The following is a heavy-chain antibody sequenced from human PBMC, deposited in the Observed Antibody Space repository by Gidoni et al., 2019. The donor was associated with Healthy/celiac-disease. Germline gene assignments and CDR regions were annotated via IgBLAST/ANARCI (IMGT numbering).Heavy chain of an antibody. CDR1: GFTFSSYW. J-gene: IGHJ4*02. CDR3: ARDRGKDGYNYFDY. V-gene: IGHV3-7*01. Sequence: EVQLVESGGGLVQPGGSLRLSCAASGFTFSSYWMGWVRQAPGKGLEWVANIKQDGSEKYYVDSVKGRFTISRDNAKNSLYLQMNSLRAEDTAVYYCARDRGKDGYNYFDYWGQGTLVTVSS. CDR2: IKQDGSEK. D-gene: IGHD5-12*01.